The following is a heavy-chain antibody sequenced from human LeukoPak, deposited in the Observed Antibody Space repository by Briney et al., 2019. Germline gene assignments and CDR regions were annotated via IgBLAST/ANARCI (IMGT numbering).Heavy chain of an antibody. Sequence: GGSLRLSCAASGFTFSSYVMHWVRRAPGKGLEWVAFIRYDGSNKYYADSVKGRFTISRDNSKNTLYLQMNSLRAEDTAVYYCAKDREATFDYWGQGTLVTVSS. CDR3: AKDREATFDY. CDR1: GFTFSSYV. D-gene: IGHD1-26*01. V-gene: IGHV3-30*02. CDR2: IRYDGSNK. J-gene: IGHJ4*02.